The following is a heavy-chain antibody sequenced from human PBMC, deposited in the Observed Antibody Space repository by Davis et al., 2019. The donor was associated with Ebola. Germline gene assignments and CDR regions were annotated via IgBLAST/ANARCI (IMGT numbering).Heavy chain of an antibody. CDR3: AREFAY. V-gene: IGHV4-61*01. J-gene: IGHJ2*01. CDR2: VYDTGDT. CDR1: GGSVGSGINY. Sequence: SETLSLTCTVSGGSVGSGINYWTWIRQPPGKGLEWIGRVYDTGDTNYSPSLKSRVIISTHMSKNQVSLQLSSVTAADTAVYYCAREFAYWGRGTLVTVSS.